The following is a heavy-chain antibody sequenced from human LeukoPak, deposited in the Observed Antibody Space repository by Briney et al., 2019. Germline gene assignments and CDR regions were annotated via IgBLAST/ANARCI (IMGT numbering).Heavy chain of an antibody. CDR2: ISSSYI. CDR1: GFTFSSYS. D-gene: IGHD4-23*01. CDR3: ARERRSVVTLFDY. J-gene: IGHJ4*02. Sequence: GGSLRLSCAASGFTFSSYSMNWVRQAPGKGLEWVSSISSSYIYYADSVKGRFTISRDNAKNSLYLQMNSLRAEDTAVYYCARERRSVVTLFDYWGQGTLVTVSS. V-gene: IGHV3-21*01.